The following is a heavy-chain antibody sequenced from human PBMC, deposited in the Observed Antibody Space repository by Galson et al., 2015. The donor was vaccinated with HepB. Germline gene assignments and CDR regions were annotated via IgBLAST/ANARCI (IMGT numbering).Heavy chain of an antibody. CDR1: GYTFTSYG. D-gene: IGHD3-10*01. Sequence: SVKVSCKASGYTFTSYGISWVRQAPGQGLEWMGWISAYNGNTNYAQKLQGRVTMTTDTSTSTAYVELRSLRSDDTAVYYCARSRLGFHYYGMDVWGQGTTVTVSS. CDR3: ARSRLGFHYYGMDV. V-gene: IGHV1-18*04. CDR2: ISAYNGNT. J-gene: IGHJ6*02.